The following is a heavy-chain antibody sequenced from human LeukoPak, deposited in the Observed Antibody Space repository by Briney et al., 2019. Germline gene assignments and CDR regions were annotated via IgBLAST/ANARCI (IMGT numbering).Heavy chain of an antibody. CDR1: GFTFSSYG. CDR3: ARDSLAAPGTMNY. J-gene: IGHJ4*02. Sequence: GGSLRLSCAASGFTFSSYGMHWVRQAPGKGLEWGAVISYDGSNTYYADSVKGRFTISRDKAKNSLYLQLNSLRAEDTAVYYCARDSLAAPGTMNYWGQGTLVTVSS. D-gene: IGHD6-13*01. V-gene: IGHV3-30*03. CDR2: ISYDGSNT.